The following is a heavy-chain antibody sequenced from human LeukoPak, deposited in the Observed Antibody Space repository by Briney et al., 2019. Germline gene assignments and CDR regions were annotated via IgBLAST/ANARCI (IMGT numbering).Heavy chain of an antibody. Sequence: PSETLSLTCTVSGGSISSGDYYWSWIRQPPGTGLEWIGYIYYSGSTYYNPSLKSRVTISVDRSKNQFSLKLSSVTAADTAVYYCARDLGGGYFDYWGQGTLVTVSS. J-gene: IGHJ4*02. CDR3: ARDLGGGYFDY. V-gene: IGHV4-30-4*01. CDR2: IYYSGST. D-gene: IGHD4-23*01. CDR1: GGSISSGDYY.